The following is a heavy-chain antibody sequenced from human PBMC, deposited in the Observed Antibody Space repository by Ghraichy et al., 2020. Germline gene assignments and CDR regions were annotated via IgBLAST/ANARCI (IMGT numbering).Heavy chain of an antibody. V-gene: IGHV1-69*06. Sequence: SVKVSCKASGGTFSSYAISWVRQAPGQGLEWMGGIIPIFGTANYAQKFQGRVTITADKSTSTAYMELSSLRSEDTAVYYCASGFKWGYFDYWGQGTLVTVSS. CDR3: ASGFKWGYFDY. D-gene: IGHD2-8*01. CDR1: GGTFSSYA. CDR2: IIPIFGTA. J-gene: IGHJ4*02.